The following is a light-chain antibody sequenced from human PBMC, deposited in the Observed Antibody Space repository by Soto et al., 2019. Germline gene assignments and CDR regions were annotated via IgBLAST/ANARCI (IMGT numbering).Light chain of an antibody. CDR1: QGISSS. CDR3: QQLKSFHLS. Sequence: IQLTQSPSSLSASVGDRVTITCRASQGISSSLAWYQQQPGKAPKLLIYAASTLQSGVPSRFSGSGSGIDFTLTISSLQPEDFATYYCQQLKSFHLSFGGGTTVEIK. CDR2: AAS. J-gene: IGKJ4*01. V-gene: IGKV1-9*01.